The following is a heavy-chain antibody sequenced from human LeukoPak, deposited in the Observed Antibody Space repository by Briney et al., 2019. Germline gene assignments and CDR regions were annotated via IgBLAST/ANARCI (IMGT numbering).Heavy chain of an antibody. CDR2: IRYDGSNK. Sequence: GGSLRLSCAASGFTFSSYGMHWVRHAPGKGLELVAFIRYDGSNKYYADSVKGRFTISRDNSKNTLYLQMNSLRAEDTAVYYCAKDGVLKVDTAILWGQGTLVTVSS. D-gene: IGHD5-18*01. V-gene: IGHV3-30*02. J-gene: IGHJ4*02. CDR3: AKDGVLKVDTAIL. CDR1: GFTFSSYG.